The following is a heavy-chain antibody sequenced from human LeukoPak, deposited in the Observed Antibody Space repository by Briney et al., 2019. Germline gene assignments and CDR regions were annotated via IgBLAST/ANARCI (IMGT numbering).Heavy chain of an antibody. V-gene: IGHV3-48*01. CDR3: ARGRGYSYGYFDY. CDR1: GFTFSSYS. D-gene: IGHD5-18*01. J-gene: IGHJ4*02. Sequence: GGSLRLSCAASGFTFSSYSMNWVRQAPGKGLEWVSYISSSSSTIYYADSVKGRFTISRDNARNSLYLQMNSLRAEDTAVYYCARGRGYSYGYFDYWGQGTLVAVSS. CDR2: ISSSSSTI.